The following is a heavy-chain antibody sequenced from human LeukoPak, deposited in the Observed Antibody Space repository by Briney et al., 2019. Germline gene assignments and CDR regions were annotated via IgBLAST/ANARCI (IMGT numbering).Heavy chain of an antibody. CDR1: GFTFSSYG. Sequence: PGGSLRLSCAASGFTFSSYGMHWVRQAPGKGLEWVAFIRYDGSNKYYADSVKGRFTISRDNSKNTLYLQMNSLRAEDTAAYYCAKKASYDFWSGYYSDYWGQGTLVTVSS. J-gene: IGHJ4*02. CDR2: IRYDGSNK. CDR3: AKKASYDFWSGYYSDY. V-gene: IGHV3-30*02. D-gene: IGHD3-3*01.